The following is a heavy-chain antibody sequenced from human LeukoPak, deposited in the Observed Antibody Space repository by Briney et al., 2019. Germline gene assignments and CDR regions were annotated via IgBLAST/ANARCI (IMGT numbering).Heavy chain of an antibody. J-gene: IGHJ4*02. CDR2: ISANNGET. CDR1: GYTFTNYG. V-gene: IGHV1-18*04. Sequence: ASVMVSCKASGYTFTNYGNSWVRQAPGQGLELMAWISANNGETRYAQNHQGRLTMTTDTSTSTDYMELRSLRPDDTAVYYCARVPPSAHQLLSSDYWGQGTQVTVSS. D-gene: IGHD2-2*01. CDR3: ARVPPSAHQLLSSDY.